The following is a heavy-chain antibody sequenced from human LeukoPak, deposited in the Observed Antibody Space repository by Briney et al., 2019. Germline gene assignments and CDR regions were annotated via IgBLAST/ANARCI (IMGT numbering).Heavy chain of an antibody. J-gene: IGHJ6*03. CDR1: GFTFSSYA. D-gene: IGHD6-19*01. CDR2: ISSNEGST. Sequence: GGSLRLSCAASGFTFSSYAMHWVRQAPGKGLEYVSAISSNEGSTYYANSVKGRFTISRDNSKNTLYLQMGSLRAEDMAVYYCARDPRIAVAPRPDYYYYYMDVWGKGTTVTVSS. V-gene: IGHV3-64*01. CDR3: ARDPRIAVAPRPDYYYYYMDV.